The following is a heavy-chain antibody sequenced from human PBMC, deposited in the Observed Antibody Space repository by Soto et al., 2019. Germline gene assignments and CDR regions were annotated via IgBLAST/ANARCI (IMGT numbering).Heavy chain of an antibody. CDR1: GYTFTSYA. V-gene: IGHV1-3*01. CDR2: INAGNGNT. J-gene: IGHJ6*02. CDR3: ARGYCSGGSCYSNGRYYYGMDV. D-gene: IGHD2-15*01. Sequence: GASVKVSCKASGYTFTSYAMHWVRQAPGQRLEWMGWINAGNGNTKYSQKFQGRVTITRDTSASTAYMELSSLRSEDTAVYYCARGYCSGGSCYSNGRYYYGMDVRGQGTTVTVSS.